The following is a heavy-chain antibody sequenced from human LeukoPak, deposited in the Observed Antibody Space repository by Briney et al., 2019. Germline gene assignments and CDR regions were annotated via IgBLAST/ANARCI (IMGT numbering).Heavy chain of an antibody. J-gene: IGHJ4*02. CDR2: ISYDRSLK. D-gene: IGHD1-26*01. V-gene: IGHV3-30*14. CDR1: GFAFSSYA. CDR3: ASEPSGSPAGGRDY. Sequence: ETSLRLSCAASGFAFSSYAMHWVRQAPGKGLEWVAVISYDRSLKYYADSVRGRFTISSDNSKNTLYLQMNSLRAEDTAVYYCASEPSGSPAGGRDYWGQGTLVTVSS.